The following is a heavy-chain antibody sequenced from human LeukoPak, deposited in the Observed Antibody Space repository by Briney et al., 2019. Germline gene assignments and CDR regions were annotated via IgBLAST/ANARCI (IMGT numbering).Heavy chain of an antibody. CDR1: GYSFTSYD. Sequence: ASVKVSCKASGYSFTSYDINWVRQAPRQGLEWMGWMNPNNGHMGYAQKFRGRVTMTRNTSITTAYMELSSLKSEDTAVYYCARAYDILTGPDYWGQGTLLTVFS. V-gene: IGHV1-8*01. CDR3: ARAYDILTGPDY. J-gene: IGHJ4*02. CDR2: MNPNNGHM. D-gene: IGHD3-9*01.